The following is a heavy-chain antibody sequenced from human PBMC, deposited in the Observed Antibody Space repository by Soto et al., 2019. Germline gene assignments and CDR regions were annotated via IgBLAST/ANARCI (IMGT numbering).Heavy chain of an antibody. Sequence: QLQLQESGSGLVKPSQTLSLTCAVSGGSISSGGYSWSWIRQPPGKGLEWIGYIYHSGSTYYNPSLXSXAXRXXDRSKNQFSRKLSSVTAADTAVYYCAGGPGVARNYWGQGTLVTVSS. CDR1: GGSISSGGYS. V-gene: IGHV4-30-2*01. CDR3: AGGPGVARNY. D-gene: IGHD5-12*01. CDR2: IYHSGST. J-gene: IGHJ4*02.